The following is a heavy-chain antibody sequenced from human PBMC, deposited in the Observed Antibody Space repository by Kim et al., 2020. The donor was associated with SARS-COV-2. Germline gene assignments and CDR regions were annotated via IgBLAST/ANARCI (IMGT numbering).Heavy chain of an antibody. Sequence: GGSLRLSCAASGFTFSSYAMSWVRQAPGKGLEWVSVIYSGGSSTYYADSVKGRFTISRDNSKNTLYLQMNSLRAEDTAVYYCAKDERRRGYDPYYYYGMDVWGRGTTVTVSS. D-gene: IGHD5-12*01. J-gene: IGHJ6*02. V-gene: IGHV3-23*03. CDR2: IYSGGSST. CDR1: GFTFSSYA. CDR3: AKDERRRGYDPYYYYGMDV.